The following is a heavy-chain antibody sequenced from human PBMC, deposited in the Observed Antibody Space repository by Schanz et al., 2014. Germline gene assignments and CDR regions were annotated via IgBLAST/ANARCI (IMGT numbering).Heavy chain of an antibody. V-gene: IGHV3-30-3*01. CDR1: GFTFSSHW. CDR2: ITTAGTKM. D-gene: IGHD3-22*01. J-gene: IGHJ4*02. CDR3: ARVDSSGYFFDN. Sequence: VQLLESGGGLVQPGGSLRLSCAASGFTFSSHWMHWVRQDPGKGLVWVAAITTAGTKMYYADSVRGRFTMSRDNSKNTVHLQMSSLRVEDTAVYYCARVDSSGYFFDNWGQGTRVTVSS.